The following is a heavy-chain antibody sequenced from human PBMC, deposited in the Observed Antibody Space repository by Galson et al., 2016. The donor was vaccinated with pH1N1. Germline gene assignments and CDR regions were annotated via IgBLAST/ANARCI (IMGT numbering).Heavy chain of an antibody. CDR1: GYIFTRDY. D-gene: IGHD7-27*01. CDR2: IDPSNGGT. V-gene: IGHV1-46*03. J-gene: IGHJ4*02. Sequence: SVKVSCKASGYIFTRDYFHWVRQAPGQGLEWMGVIDPSNGGTTFAQKFQGLVTMTRDTSTSTVYMELSGLKSDDTAVYYCIGDLGRLRDFWGQGTLVTVSS. CDR3: IGDLGRLRDF.